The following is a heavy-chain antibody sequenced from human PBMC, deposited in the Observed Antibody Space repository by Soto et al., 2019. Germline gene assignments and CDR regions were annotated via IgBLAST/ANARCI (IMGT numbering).Heavy chain of an antibody. CDR1: GGSISGGVYY. V-gene: IGHV4-30-4*01. CDR3: AREIIPLTTDWYFDL. CDR2: IFDSGST. Sequence: QVQLQESGPGLVKPSQTLSLTCTVSGGSISGGVYYWSWIRQPPGKGLEWIGYIFDSGSTYDNPSIKSRVTISVYPSKNQFSLRLSSVTAADTAVYYCAREIIPLTTDWYFDLWGRGTLVTVSS. D-gene: IGHD4-17*01. J-gene: IGHJ2*01.